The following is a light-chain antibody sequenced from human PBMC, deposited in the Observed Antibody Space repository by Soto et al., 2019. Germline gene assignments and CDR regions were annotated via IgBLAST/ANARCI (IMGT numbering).Light chain of an antibody. Sequence: EIVMTQSPATLSVSPGARATLSCRASQSVTSNLAWYHHKPGQAPRLLIYDASTRATGLPARFSGSGSATEFTLTISSLQSEDFAVYYCQQYNDRPRTFGQGTKVEIK. J-gene: IGKJ1*01. CDR3: QQYNDRPRT. CDR1: QSVTSN. CDR2: DAS. V-gene: IGKV3-15*01.